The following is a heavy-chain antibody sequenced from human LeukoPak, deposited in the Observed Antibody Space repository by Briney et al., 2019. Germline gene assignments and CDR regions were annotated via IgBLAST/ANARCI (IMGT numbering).Heavy chain of an antibody. CDR3: ARDFLQPIIAVAGTGFDP. CDR2: IYYSGST. CDR1: GGSISSSSYY. D-gene: IGHD6-19*01. J-gene: IGHJ5*02. V-gene: IGHV4-39*06. Sequence: SETLSLTCTVSGGSISSSSYYWGWIRQPPGKGLEWIGSIYYSGSTYYNPSLKSRVTISVDTSKNQFPLKLSSVTAADTAVYYCARDFLQPIIAVAGTGFDPWGQGTLVTVSS.